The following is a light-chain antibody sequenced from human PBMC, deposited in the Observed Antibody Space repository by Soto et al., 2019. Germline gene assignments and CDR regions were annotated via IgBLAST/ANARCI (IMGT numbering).Light chain of an antibody. CDR3: QQYGSSIQ. V-gene: IGKV3-20*01. CDR1: QSVTSRY. CDR2: GAS. J-gene: IGKJ4*02. Sequence: EIVLTRSPGTLSLSPGEGATLSCRASQSVTSRYLAWYQQKPGQAPRLLIYGASNRATGIPDRFRGSGSGTDFTLIISRLEPEDFALYYCQQYGSSIQFGGGTKVEIK.